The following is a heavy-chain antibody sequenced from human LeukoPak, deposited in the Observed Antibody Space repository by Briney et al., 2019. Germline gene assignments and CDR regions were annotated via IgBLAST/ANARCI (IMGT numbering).Heavy chain of an antibody. D-gene: IGHD3-10*01. CDR1: GFNFRDYA. V-gene: IGHV3-23*01. Sequence: GGSLRLSCAASGFNFRDYAMSWVRQAPARGLEWVSSLRGNDETFYADSVKGRFTLSRDISKNTLYLHMNSLRADDTALYYCAKARYGTGTYSAFDIWGQGTMVTVSS. CDR3: AKARYGTGTYSAFDI. CDR2: LRGNDET. J-gene: IGHJ3*02.